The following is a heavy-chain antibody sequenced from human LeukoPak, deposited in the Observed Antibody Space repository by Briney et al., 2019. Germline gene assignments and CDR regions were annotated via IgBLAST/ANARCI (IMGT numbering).Heavy chain of an antibody. CDR1: GGSISSSSYY. CDR2: IYYSGST. J-gene: IGHJ3*02. Sequence: SETLSLTCTVSGGSISSSSYYWGWIRQPPGKGLEWIGSIYYSGSTYYNPSLKSRVTISVDTSKNQFSLKLSSVTAADTAVYYCARDPLRGFDIWGQGTMVTVSS. V-gene: IGHV4-39*07. CDR3: ARDPLRGFDI.